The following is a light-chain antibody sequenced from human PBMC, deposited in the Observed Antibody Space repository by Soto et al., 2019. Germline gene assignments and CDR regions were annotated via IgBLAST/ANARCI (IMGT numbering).Light chain of an antibody. Sequence: EVVLTQSPLSLPVTLGQPASISCRSSQSLVYSDGGTHLNWFQQRPGQSPRRLIYKVSNRDSGVPDRFSGSGSGTDFTLRISRVEAEDAGVYYCMQGSYWPLTLGQGTKVDIK. CDR2: KVS. V-gene: IGKV2-30*01. CDR1: QSLVYSDGGTH. CDR3: MQGSYWPLT. J-gene: IGKJ1*01.